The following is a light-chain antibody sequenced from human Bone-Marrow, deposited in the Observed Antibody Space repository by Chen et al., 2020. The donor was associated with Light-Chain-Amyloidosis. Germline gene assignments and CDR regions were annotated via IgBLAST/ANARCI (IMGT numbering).Light chain of an antibody. V-gene: IGLV2-14*01. CDR2: EVA. Sequence: QSALTQPASVSGSPGQSITISCTGTSSDVGCYNYVSWFQQYSDKAPKLMIYEVANRPSGVSNRFSGSKSGNTDSLTISGLQAEDEADYYCSSFTTSNTWVFGGGTKLTVL. CDR3: SSFTTSNTWV. J-gene: IGLJ3*02. CDR1: SSDVGCYNY.